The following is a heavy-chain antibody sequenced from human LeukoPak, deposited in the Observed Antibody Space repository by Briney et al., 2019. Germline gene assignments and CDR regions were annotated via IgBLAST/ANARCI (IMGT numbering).Heavy chain of an antibody. V-gene: IGHV3-11*01. CDR3: AKGPDNWQLDY. CDR2: IDASGTTK. D-gene: IGHD1-1*01. J-gene: IGHJ4*02. CDR1: GFTFSDYY. Sequence: GGSLRLSCAASGFTFSDYYMSWIRQAPGKGLEWVSYIDASGTTKFSADSVKGRFTISRDNAKNSLYLQMNSLRAEDTALYYCAKGPDNWQLDYWGQGTLVTVSS.